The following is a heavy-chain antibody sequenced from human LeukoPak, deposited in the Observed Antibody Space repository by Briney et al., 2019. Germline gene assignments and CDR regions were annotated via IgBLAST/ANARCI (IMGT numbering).Heavy chain of an antibody. CDR2: IYYSGST. CDR3: ARDGQGWLS. D-gene: IGHD3-10*01. V-gene: IGHV4-59*01. CDR1: GGSISSYY. J-gene: IGHJ5*02. Sequence: SETLSLTCTVSGGSISSYYWSWIRQPPGKGLEWIGYIYYSGSTNYNPSLKSRVTISVDTSKNQFSLKLSPVTAADTAVYYCARDGQGWLSWGQGTLVTVSS.